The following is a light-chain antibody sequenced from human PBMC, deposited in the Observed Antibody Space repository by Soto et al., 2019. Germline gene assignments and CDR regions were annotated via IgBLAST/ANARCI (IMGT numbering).Light chain of an antibody. Sequence: QSALTPPPSASGSPGQSVTISCTGTSSDVGGYNYVSWYQQHPGKAPKLIIYEVYKRPSGVPDRFSGSKSGNTASLTVSGLQAADEADYYCSSYAGSNNVIFGGGTKLTVL. CDR3: SSYAGSNNVI. CDR1: SSDVGGYNY. CDR2: EVY. V-gene: IGLV2-8*01. J-gene: IGLJ2*01.